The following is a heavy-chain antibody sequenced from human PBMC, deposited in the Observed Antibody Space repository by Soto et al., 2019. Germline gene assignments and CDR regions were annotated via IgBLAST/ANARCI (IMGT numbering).Heavy chain of an antibody. CDR1: GGSISSYY. Sequence: SETLSLTCTVSGGSISSYYWSWIRQPPGKGLEWIGYIYYSGSTNYNPSLKSRVTISVDTSKNQFSLKLSSVTAADTAVYYCARGGPQYYDFWSGYYPVRWFDPWGQGPLVAVSP. CDR3: ARGGPQYYDFWSGYYPVRWFDP. J-gene: IGHJ5*02. V-gene: IGHV4-59*01. D-gene: IGHD3-3*01. CDR2: IYYSGST.